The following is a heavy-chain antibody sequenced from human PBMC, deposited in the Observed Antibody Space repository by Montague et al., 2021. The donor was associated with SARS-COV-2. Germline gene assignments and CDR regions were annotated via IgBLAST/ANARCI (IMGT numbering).Heavy chain of an antibody. CDR3: ARDRAPPDYGDAFDL. D-gene: IGHD4-17*01. J-gene: IGHJ3*01. CDR1: GFIFSNFA. CDR2: ITYDGVDK. V-gene: IGHV3-30*04. Sequence: SLRLSCAASGFIFSNFAFYWVRQAPGKGLEWLAIITYDGVDKFYAESVKGRVTISRDNSKNILYLRMNSLTPEDTAVYYCARDRAPPDYGDAFDLWGQGTLVTVSS.